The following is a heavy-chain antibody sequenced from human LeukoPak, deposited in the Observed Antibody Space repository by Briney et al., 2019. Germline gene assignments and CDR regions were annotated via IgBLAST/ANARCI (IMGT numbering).Heavy chain of an antibody. CDR2: ISGSGGST. CDR3: AKADLRYFDWLSIDY. V-gene: IGHV3-23*01. Sequence: QAGGSLRLSCAASGFTFSSYAMSWVRQAPGKGLEWVSTISGSGGSTYYADYVQGRFTISRDNSKNMLYLQMNSLRAEDAAVYYCAKADLRYFDWLSIDYWGQGTLVTVSS. J-gene: IGHJ4*02. D-gene: IGHD3-9*01. CDR1: GFTFSSYA.